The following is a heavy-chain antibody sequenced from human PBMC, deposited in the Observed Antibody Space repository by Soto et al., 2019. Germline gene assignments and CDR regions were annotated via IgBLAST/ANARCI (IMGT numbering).Heavy chain of an antibody. Sequence: QVQLVQSGAEVKKPGASVKVSCKASGYTFTSYDINWVRQATGQGLEWMGWMNPNSGNTGYAQKLQGRVTMTRNTSISTAYMELSSLRSEDTAVYYCARGLPDFWSGYYTEYYFDYWGQGTLVTVSS. D-gene: IGHD3-3*01. CDR1: GYTFTSYD. CDR3: ARGLPDFWSGYYTEYYFDY. J-gene: IGHJ4*02. CDR2: MNPNSGNT. V-gene: IGHV1-8*01.